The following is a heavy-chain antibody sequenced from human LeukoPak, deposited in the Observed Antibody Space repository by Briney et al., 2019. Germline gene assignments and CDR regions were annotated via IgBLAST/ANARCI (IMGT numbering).Heavy chain of an antibody. V-gene: IGHV4-34*01. J-gene: IGHJ5*02. CDR3: ARGRRYGSGSYRRTLNWFDP. D-gene: IGHD3-10*01. CDR2: INHSGST. Sequence: PGGSLRLSCAASGFSFGSYWMSWIRQPPGKGLEWIGEINHSGSTNYNPSLKSRVTISVDTSKNQFSLKLSSVTAADTAVYYCARGRRYGSGSYRRTLNWFDPWGQGTLVTVSS. CDR1: GFSFGSYW.